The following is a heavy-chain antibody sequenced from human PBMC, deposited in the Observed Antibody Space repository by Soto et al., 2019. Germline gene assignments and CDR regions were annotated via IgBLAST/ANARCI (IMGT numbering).Heavy chain of an antibody. CDR2: INTYNGNT. Sequence: QVQLVQSGAEVKNPGASVKVSCKASGYTFTRYGIGWARQAPGQGLEWRGWINTYNGNTNYAQNVQGRRTLTTDTSTSTAYMELRNLRSNDTAIYYCAMVDVYVTPSPQDVWGQGTTVIVSS. CDR3: AMVDVYVTPSPQDV. D-gene: IGHD3-16*01. CDR1: GYTFTRYG. V-gene: IGHV1-18*01. J-gene: IGHJ6*02.